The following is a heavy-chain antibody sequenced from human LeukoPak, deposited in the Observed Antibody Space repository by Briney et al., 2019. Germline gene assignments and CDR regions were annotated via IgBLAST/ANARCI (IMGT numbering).Heavy chain of an antibody. D-gene: IGHD3-22*01. Sequence: GESLKISCKASSYNFADYWIGWVRQLPGKGLEWMGIIYPAGSQTIYSPSFQGQVTISVDKSISTVYLQWNTLKASDTAMYYCARRIFSSVWFDPWGQGTLVTVSS. CDR1: SYNFADYW. CDR2: IYPAGSQT. V-gene: IGHV5-51*01. J-gene: IGHJ5*02. CDR3: ARRIFSSVWFDP.